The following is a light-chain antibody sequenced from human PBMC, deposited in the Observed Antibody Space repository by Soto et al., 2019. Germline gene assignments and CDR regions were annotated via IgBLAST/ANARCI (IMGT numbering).Light chain of an antibody. V-gene: IGLV2-14*01. J-gene: IGLJ1*01. CDR2: DIN. Sequence: QSVLTQPASVSGSPGQSITISCTGTSSDVGNYIFVSWYRQHPGKAPKLMIYDINNRPSGVSNRFYGSKSGNTDSLTISGLQAEDEADYFRRTYPDKTDIFAGGTKVTVL. CDR3: RTYPDKTDI. CDR1: SSDVGNYIF.